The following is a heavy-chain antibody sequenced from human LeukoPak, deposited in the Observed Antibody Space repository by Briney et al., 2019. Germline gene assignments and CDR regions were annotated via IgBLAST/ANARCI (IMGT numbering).Heavy chain of an antibody. CDR3: ARALDLYYDILTGYYDNWFGP. CDR2: INPNSGGT. J-gene: IGHJ5*02. Sequence: ASVKVSCKASGYTFTGYYMHWVRQAPGQGLEWMGWINPNSGGTNYAQKFQGRVTMTRDTSISTAYMELSRLRSDDTAVYYCARALDLYYDILTGYYDNWFGPWGQGTLVTVSS. CDR1: GYTFTGYY. D-gene: IGHD3-9*01. V-gene: IGHV1-2*02.